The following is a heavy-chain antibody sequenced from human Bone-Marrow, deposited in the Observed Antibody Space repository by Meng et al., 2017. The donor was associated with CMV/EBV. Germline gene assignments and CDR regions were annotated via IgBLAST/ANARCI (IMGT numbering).Heavy chain of an antibody. Sequence: ASEKVSCKASGYTFTGYYMHWVRQAPGQGLEWMGWINPNSGGTNYAQKFQGRVTMTRDTSISTAYMELSRLRSDDTAVYYCARARMITFGGVIVTPMDVWGQGTTVTVSS. CDR1: GYTFTGYY. D-gene: IGHD3-16*02. CDR3: ARARMITFGGVIVTPMDV. CDR2: INPNSGGT. J-gene: IGHJ6*02. V-gene: IGHV1-2*02.